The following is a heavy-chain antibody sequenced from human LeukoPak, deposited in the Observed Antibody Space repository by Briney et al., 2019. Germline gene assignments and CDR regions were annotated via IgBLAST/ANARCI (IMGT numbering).Heavy chain of an antibody. CDR3: ASMKYYYDSSGYYSFDY. Sequence: GGSLRLSCAASGFIFDDYAMHWVRQAPGKGLEWVSGISWNSGSIGYVDSEKGRFTISRDNAKNTLYLQMNSLRAEDTAVYYCASMKYYYDSSGYYSFDYWGQGTLVTVSS. CDR2: ISWNSGSI. CDR1: GFIFDDYA. D-gene: IGHD3-22*01. J-gene: IGHJ4*02. V-gene: IGHV3-9*01.